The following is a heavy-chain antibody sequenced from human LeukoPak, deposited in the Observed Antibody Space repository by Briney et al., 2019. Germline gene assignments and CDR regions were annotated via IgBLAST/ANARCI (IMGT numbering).Heavy chain of an antibody. D-gene: IGHD6-19*01. J-gene: IGHJ4*02. CDR3: ARSKVAGTIFDY. V-gene: IGHV3-30*03. Sequence: GRSLRLSCAASGFTFSSYGMHWVRQAPGKGLEWVAVISYDGSNKYYADSVKGRFTISRDNSKNTLYLQMNSLRAEDTAVYYCARSKVAGTIFDYWGQGTLVTVSS. CDR2: ISYDGSNK. CDR1: GFTFSSYG.